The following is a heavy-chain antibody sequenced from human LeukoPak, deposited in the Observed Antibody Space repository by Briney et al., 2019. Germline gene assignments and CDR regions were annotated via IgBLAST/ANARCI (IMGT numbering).Heavy chain of an antibody. CDR2: INPNSGDT. D-gene: IGHD3-22*01. Sequence: ASVTASCKASGYSFTGYYIHWVRQAPGQGLEWMGRINPNSGDTTYAQKFQGRVTVTRDTSISTAYMELSSLTSDDTAVYYCVRDHDSSGRTDDAFDIWGQGTMVTVSS. CDR3: VRDHDSSGRTDDAFDI. CDR1: GYSFTGYY. J-gene: IGHJ3*02. V-gene: IGHV1-2*06.